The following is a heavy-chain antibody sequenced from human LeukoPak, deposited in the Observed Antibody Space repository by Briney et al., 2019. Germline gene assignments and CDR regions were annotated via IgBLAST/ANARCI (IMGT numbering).Heavy chain of an antibody. V-gene: IGHV1-8*03. CDR1: GYTFTSYD. D-gene: IGHD3-22*01. CDR3: ARGHYYDSSGGPDAFDI. J-gene: IGHJ3*02. Sequence: ASVKVSCKASGYTFTSYDINWVRQATGQGLEWMGWMNPNSGNTGYAQKFQGRVTITRNTSISTAYMELSSLRSEDTAVYYCARGHYYDSSGGPDAFDIWGQGTVVTVPS. CDR2: MNPNSGNT.